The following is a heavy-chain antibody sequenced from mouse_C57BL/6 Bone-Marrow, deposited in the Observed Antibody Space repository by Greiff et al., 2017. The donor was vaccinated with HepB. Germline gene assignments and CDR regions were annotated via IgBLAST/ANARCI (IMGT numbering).Heavy chain of an antibody. CDR3: ARPIYYGYDGFAY. V-gene: IGHV5-6*01. J-gene: IGHJ3*01. Sequence: DVQLVESGGDLVKPGGSLKLSCAASGFTFSSYGMSWVRQTPDKRLEWVATISSGGSYTYYPDSVKGRFTISRDNAKNTLYLQMSSLKSEDTAMYYCARPIYYGYDGFAYWGQGTLVTVSA. CDR2: ISSGGSYT. CDR1: GFTFSSYG. D-gene: IGHD2-2*01.